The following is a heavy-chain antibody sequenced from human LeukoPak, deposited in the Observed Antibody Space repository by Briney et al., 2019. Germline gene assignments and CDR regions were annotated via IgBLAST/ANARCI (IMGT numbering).Heavy chain of an antibody. CDR3: ASPSGGDYLP. V-gene: IGHV4-59*08. CDR2: IYYSGST. J-gene: IGHJ5*02. CDR1: GGSICSYY. D-gene: IGHD4-17*01. Sequence: PSETLSLTCTVSGGSICSYYWSWIRQPPGKGLEWIGYIYYSGSTNYNPSLKSRVTISVDTSKNQFSLKLSSVTATDTAVYYCASPSGGDYLPWGQGTLVTVSS.